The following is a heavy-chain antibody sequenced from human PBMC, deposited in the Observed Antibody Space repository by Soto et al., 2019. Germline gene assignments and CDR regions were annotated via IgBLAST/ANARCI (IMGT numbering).Heavy chain of an antibody. CDR3: ARHMLFEHWFAP. Sequence: ASVKVSCKAFGYTFTNNAMHWVRQAPAQRLEWMGWINTATGNTKYSRKFLGRISLTRDTSATTVYMELSRLTSTDTAVYYCARHMLFEHWFAPWGQGTLVTVSS. J-gene: IGHJ5*02. CDR2: INTATGNT. D-gene: IGHD3-16*01. CDR1: GYTFTNNA. V-gene: IGHV1-3*04.